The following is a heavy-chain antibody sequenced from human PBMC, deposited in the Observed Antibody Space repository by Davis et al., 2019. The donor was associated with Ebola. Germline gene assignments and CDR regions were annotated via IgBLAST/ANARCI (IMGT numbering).Heavy chain of an antibody. CDR2: INPSGGST. CDR3: ARGGIAARPGYGMDV. CDR1: GYTFTDYY. Sequence: AASVKVSCKASGYTFTDYYMHWVRQAPGQGLEWMGIINPSGGSTSYAQKFQGRVTMTRDTSTSTVYMELSSLRSEDTAVYYCARGGIAARPGYGMDVWGQGTTVTVSS. D-gene: IGHD6-6*01. J-gene: IGHJ6*02. V-gene: IGHV1-46*03.